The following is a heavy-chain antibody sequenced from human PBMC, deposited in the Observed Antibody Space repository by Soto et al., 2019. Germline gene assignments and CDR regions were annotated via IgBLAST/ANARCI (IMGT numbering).Heavy chain of an antibody. V-gene: IGHV4-39*02. CDR1: GGSISTDSYN. D-gene: IGHD3-3*01. CDR2: IYYDGTP. Sequence: QLQLQESGPGLVKPSETLSLTCSVSGGSISTDSYNWDWIRQSPGKGLEWIGTIYYDGTPSYNPSLKSQVTISVDTSRNHFSLKVKSVTAADTAMYYCARFFGNASDVWGQGTMVKVSS. J-gene: IGHJ3*01. CDR3: ARFFGNASDV.